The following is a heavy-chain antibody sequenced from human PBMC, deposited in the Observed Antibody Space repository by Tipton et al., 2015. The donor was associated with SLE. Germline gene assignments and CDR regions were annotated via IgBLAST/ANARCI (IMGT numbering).Heavy chain of an antibody. V-gene: IGHV4-38-2*01. CDR3: ARGLGLLRQPLSY. CDR1: GYSISSGYY. D-gene: IGHD3-16*01. Sequence: TLSLTCAVSGYSISSGYYWGWIRQPPGKGLEWIGSIYHSGSTYYNPSLKSRVTISVDTSKNQFSLKLSSVTAADTAVYYCARGLGLLRQPLSYWGQGTLVTVSS. J-gene: IGHJ4*02. CDR2: IYHSGST.